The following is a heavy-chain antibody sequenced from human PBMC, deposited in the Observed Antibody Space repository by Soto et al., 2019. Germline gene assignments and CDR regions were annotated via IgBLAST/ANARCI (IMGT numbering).Heavy chain of an antibody. Sequence: GGSLRLSCAASGFTFDDYAMHWVRQTPGKGLEWVSGISWHGDSIGYADSVKGRFIISRDNAKGFVHLQMNSLRPEDTALYHCAKDIDPAVAGGGFDFWGQGALVTVSS. J-gene: IGHJ4*02. CDR3: AKDIDPAVAGGGFDF. CDR2: ISWHGDSI. CDR1: GFTFDDYA. D-gene: IGHD6-19*01. V-gene: IGHV3-9*01.